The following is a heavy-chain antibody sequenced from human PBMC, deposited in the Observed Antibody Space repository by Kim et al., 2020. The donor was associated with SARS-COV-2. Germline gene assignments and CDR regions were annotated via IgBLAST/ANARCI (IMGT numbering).Heavy chain of an antibody. CDR3: TTGSDYYDSSGYTYFDY. J-gene: IGHJ4*02. Sequence: GGSLRLSCAASGFTFSNAWMSWVRQAPGKGLEWVGCIKSKTDGGTPDYAAPVKGRFTIPRDDSKNRLYLQMNSLKTEDTAVYYCTTGSDYYDSSGYTYFDYWRQGTLVTVSS. CDR2: IKSKTDGGTP. CDR1: GFTFSNAW. V-gene: IGHV3-15*01. D-gene: IGHD3-22*01.